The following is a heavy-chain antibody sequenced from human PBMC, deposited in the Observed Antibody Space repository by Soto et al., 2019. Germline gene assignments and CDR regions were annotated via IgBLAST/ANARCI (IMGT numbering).Heavy chain of an antibody. CDR1: GSTFSSYA. CDR2: ISGSGGST. D-gene: IGHD3-22*01. V-gene: IGHV3-23*01. CDR3: AKGGYDSSGYFPRNAFDI. J-gene: IGHJ3*02. Sequence: GGSLRLSCAASGSTFSSYAMSWVRQAPGKGLEWVSAISGSGGSTYYADSVKGRFTISRDNSKNTLYLQMNSLRAEDTAVYYCAKGGYDSSGYFPRNAFDIWGQGTMVTVSS.